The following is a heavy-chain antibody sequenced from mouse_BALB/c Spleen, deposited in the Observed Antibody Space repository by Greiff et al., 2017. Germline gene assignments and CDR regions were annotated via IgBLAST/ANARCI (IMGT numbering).Heavy chain of an antibody. CDR2: ISSGGSYT. D-gene: IGHD3-3*01. V-gene: IGHV5-6*01. Sequence: EVMLVESGGDLVKPGGSLKLSCAASGFTFSSYGMSWVRQTPDKRLEWVATISSGGSYTYYPDSVKGRFTISRDNAKNTLYLQMSSLKSEDTAMYYCARQRDVLFAYWGQGTLVTVSA. CDR1: GFTFSSYG. J-gene: IGHJ3*01. CDR3: ARQRDVLFAY.